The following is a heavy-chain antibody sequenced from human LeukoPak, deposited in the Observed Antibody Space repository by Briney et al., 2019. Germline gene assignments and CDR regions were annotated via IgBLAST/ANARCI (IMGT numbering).Heavy chain of an antibody. Sequence: SVKVSCKASGGTFSSYAISWVRQAPGQGLEWMGGIIPIFGTANYAQKFRGRVTITADESTSTAYMELSSLRSEDTAVYYCARGDYYGSGSYSNPPYYFDYWGQGTLVTVSS. CDR1: GGTFSSYA. D-gene: IGHD3-10*01. CDR3: ARGDYYGSGSYSNPPYYFDY. V-gene: IGHV1-69*13. J-gene: IGHJ4*02. CDR2: IIPIFGTA.